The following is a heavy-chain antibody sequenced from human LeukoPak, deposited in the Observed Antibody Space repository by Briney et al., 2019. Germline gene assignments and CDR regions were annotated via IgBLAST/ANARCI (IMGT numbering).Heavy chain of an antibody. CDR3: ASGGYCSGGSCYTSRFDP. Sequence: PGRSLRLSCAASGFTFSSCGMHWVRQAPGKGLEWVAVIWYDGSNKYYADSVKGRFTISRDNSKNTLYLQMNSLRAEDTAVYYCASGGYCSGGSCYTSRFDPWGQGTLVTVSS. J-gene: IGHJ5*02. D-gene: IGHD2-15*01. CDR2: IWYDGSNK. V-gene: IGHV3-33*01. CDR1: GFTFSSCG.